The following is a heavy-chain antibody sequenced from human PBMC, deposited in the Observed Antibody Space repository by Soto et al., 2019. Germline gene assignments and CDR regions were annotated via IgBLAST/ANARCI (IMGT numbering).Heavy chain of an antibody. D-gene: IGHD6-13*01. CDR3: ARPRSSSRNYYGMDV. J-gene: IGHJ6*02. V-gene: IGHV5-51*01. Sequence: GESLKISCKGSGYSFTSYWIGWVRQMPGKGLEWMGIIYPGDSDTRYSPSFQGQVTISADKSISTAYLQWSSLKASDTAMYYCARPRSSSRNYYGMDVWGQGTTITVSS. CDR2: IYPGDSDT. CDR1: GYSFTSYW.